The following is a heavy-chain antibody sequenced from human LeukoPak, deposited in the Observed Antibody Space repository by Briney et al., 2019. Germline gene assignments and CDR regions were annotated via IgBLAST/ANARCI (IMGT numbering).Heavy chain of an antibody. J-gene: IGHJ6*02. D-gene: IGHD4-11*01. CDR3: AKGVTTLLQDYYYGMDV. CDR1: GFTFSSYA. V-gene: IGHV3-23*01. Sequence: PGGSLRLSCAASGFTFSSYAMSWVRQAPGKGLEWVSAISGSGGSTYYADSVKGRFTISRDNSKNTLYLQMNSLRAEDTAVYNCAKGVTTLLQDYYYGMDVWGQGTTVTVSS. CDR2: ISGSGGST.